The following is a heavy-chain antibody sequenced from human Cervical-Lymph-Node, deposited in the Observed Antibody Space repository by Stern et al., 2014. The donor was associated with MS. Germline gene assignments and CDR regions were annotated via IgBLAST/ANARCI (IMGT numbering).Heavy chain of an antibody. D-gene: IGHD4-17*01. V-gene: IGHV1-69*01. CDR1: GGTFSSYA. J-gene: IGHJ6*02. Sequence: VQLVESGAEVKKPGSSVKVSCKASGGTFSSYAISWVRQAPGQGLEWMGGIIPIFGTANYAQKFQGRVTITADESTSTAYMELSSLRSEDTAVYCARASYGDYVYYYYGMDVWGQGTTVTVSS. CDR3: ARASYGDYVYYYYGMDV. CDR2: IIPIFGTA.